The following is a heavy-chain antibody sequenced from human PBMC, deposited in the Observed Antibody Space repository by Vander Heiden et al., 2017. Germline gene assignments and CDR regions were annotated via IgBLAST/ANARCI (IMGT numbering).Heavy chain of an antibody. J-gene: IGHJ6*02. Sequence: EVQLVQSGSEVKKPGATVKISCKVSGYTFPDYYIHWVQQAPGKGLEWMGLVDPEDGETKAAEKFQGRVTITADTSTDTAYMELSSLRSEDTAVYYCATAALRLGAYYYGMDVWGQGTTVTVSS. V-gene: IGHV1-69-2*01. CDR2: VDPEDGET. CDR1: GYTFPDYY. D-gene: IGHD3-16*01. CDR3: ATAALRLGAYYYGMDV.